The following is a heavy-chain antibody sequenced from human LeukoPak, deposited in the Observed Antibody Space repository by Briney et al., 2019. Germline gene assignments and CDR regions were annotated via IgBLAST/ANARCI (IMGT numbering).Heavy chain of an antibody. CDR1: GGSISNYF. V-gene: IGHV4-59*08. J-gene: IGHJ6*04. D-gene: IGHD3-10*01. CDR3: ARHLDVISMV. Sequence: SETLSLTCTVSGGSISNYFWSWIRQSPEKGLEWIAYIHYSGNTYFNPSLKSRVTISVDTSKNQFSLKLSSVTAADTAVYYCARHLDVISMVWGKGTTVTISS. CDR2: IHYSGNT.